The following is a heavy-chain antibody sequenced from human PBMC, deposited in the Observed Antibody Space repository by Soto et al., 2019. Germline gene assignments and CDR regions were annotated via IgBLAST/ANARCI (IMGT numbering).Heavy chain of an antibody. CDR3: ARCREIAVAGTVGWFDP. V-gene: IGHV1-18*01. D-gene: IGHD6-19*01. Sequence: QVQLVQSGAEVKKPGASVKVSCKASGYTFTSYGISWVRQAPGQGLEWMGWISAYNGNTNYARKLQGRVTMTTDTSTSTAYMELRSLRSDDTAVYYCARCREIAVAGTVGWFDPWGQGTLVTVSS. CDR2: ISAYNGNT. CDR1: GYTFTSYG. J-gene: IGHJ5*02.